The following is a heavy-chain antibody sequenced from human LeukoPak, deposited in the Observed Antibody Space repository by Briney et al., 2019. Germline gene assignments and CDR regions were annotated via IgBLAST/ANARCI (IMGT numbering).Heavy chain of an antibody. Sequence: GGSLRLSCEASGFPFSPYWMSWVRQAPGKGLEWVANIKQDGTEKYYVDSVKGRFTISRDNAKNSVHLQMNSLRAGDTAVYFCARVAKEGISQYMGVWGKGTTVTVSS. J-gene: IGHJ6*03. CDR2: IKQDGTEK. V-gene: IGHV3-7*01. CDR3: ARVAKEGISQYMGV. CDR1: GFPFSPYW. D-gene: IGHD3-3*02.